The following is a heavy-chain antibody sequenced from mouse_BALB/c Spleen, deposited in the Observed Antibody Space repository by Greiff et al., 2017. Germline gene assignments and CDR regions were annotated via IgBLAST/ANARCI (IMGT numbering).Heavy chain of an antibody. CDR3: ARGGLRYYFDY. CDR1: GYTFTSYD. CDR2: IYPGDGST. V-gene: IGHV1-85*01. Sequence: QVQLQQSGPELVKPGALVKISCKASGYTFTSYDINWVKQRPGQGLEWIGWIYPGDGSTKYNEKFKGKAKLTVEKSSSTVYLELSRLTSDDSAVYYCARGGLRYYFDYWGQGTTLTVSS. D-gene: IGHD2-2*01. J-gene: IGHJ2*01.